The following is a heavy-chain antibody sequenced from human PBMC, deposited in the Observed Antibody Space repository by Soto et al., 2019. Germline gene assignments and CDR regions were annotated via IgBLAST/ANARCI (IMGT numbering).Heavy chain of an antibody. D-gene: IGHD6-13*01. J-gene: IGHJ4*02. Sequence: EVQLLESGGGLVQPGGSLRLSCAASGFTFSSYAMSWVRQAPGKGQVWVSAISVSGGSTYYADSVKGRFTISRDNSKNTLYLQMNSLRAEDTAVYYCAKGSGSSWFSSWGQGTLVTVSS. CDR2: ISVSGGST. CDR1: GFTFSSYA. CDR3: AKGSGSSWFSS. V-gene: IGHV3-23*01.